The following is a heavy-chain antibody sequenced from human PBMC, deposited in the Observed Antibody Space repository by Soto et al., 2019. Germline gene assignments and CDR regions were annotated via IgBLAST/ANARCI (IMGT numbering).Heavy chain of an antibody. CDR1: GFTFSSYW. CDR2: INSDGSST. D-gene: IGHD6-6*01. V-gene: IGHV3-74*01. J-gene: IGHJ4*02. CDR3: AREMFSSSSGQAGFDY. Sequence: DVKLVESGGGLVQPGGSLRLSCAASGFTFSSYWMHWVRQAPGKGLVWVSRINSDGSSTSYADSVKGRFTISRDNAKNTLYLQMNSLRAEDTAVYYCAREMFSSSSGQAGFDYWGQGTLVTVSS.